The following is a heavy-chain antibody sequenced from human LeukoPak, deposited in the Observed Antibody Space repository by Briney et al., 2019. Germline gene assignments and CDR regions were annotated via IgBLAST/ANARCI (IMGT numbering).Heavy chain of an antibody. CDR1: GFTFSYYW. J-gene: IGHJ4*02. Sequence: GGSLRLSCAASGFTFSYYWMNWVRQAPGKGLEWVSTIGGGGGSTDYTDSVKGRFTVSRDNSKNTLYLQMNSLGAEDTAVYYCAKGHRYCTSGNCNSAVDYWGQGTLVTVSS. CDR3: AKGHRYCTSGNCNSAVDY. CDR2: IGGGGGST. D-gene: IGHD2-15*01. V-gene: IGHV3-23*01.